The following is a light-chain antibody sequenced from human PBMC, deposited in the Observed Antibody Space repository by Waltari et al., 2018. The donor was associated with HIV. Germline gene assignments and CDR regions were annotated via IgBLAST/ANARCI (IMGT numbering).Light chain of an antibody. J-gene: IGLJ2*01. Sequence: DLSQTPSVSVAPGQTATFTCSADKLGVRSVSWYQHRPGQSPKLVVYQDMKRPSGVPDRFSASKSGDTATLTISGTHFVDEGVYYCQTWDINSVTFGGGTQLTVL. V-gene: IGLV3-1*01. CDR1: KLGVRS. CDR2: QDM. CDR3: QTWDINSVT.